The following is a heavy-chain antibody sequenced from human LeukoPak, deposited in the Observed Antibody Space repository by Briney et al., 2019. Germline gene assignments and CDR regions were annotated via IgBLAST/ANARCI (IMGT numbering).Heavy chain of an antibody. V-gene: IGHV1-2*02. J-gene: IGHJ6*03. CDR1: GYIFIVHY. Sequence: ASVRVSCKASGYIFIVHYIHWVRQAPGQGLEWMGWISPNSGGTKYAQTFQGRVTMTGDTSMSTVYMELSSLTSDDTAVYYCARDHSVATIGRGYDYYMDVWGKGTTVTVSS. CDR2: ISPNSGGT. D-gene: IGHD5-12*01. CDR3: ARDHSVATIGRGYDYYMDV.